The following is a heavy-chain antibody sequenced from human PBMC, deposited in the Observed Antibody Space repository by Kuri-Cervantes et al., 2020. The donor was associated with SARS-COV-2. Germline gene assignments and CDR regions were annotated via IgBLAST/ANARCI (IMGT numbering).Heavy chain of an antibody. CDR3: ARDRSRAYYYDSSGFGA. CDR2: INHSGST. Sequence: SETLSLTCAVYGGSFSGYYWSWIRQPPGKGLEWIGEINHSGSTNYNPSLKSRVTISADTSKNQFSLKLSSVTAADTAVYYCARDRSRAYYYDSSGFGAWGQGTLVTVSS. V-gene: IGHV4-34*01. J-gene: IGHJ5*02. CDR1: GGSFSGYY. D-gene: IGHD3-22*01.